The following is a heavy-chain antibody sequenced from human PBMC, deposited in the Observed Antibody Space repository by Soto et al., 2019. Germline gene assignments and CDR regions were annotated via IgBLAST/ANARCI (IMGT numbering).Heavy chain of an antibody. J-gene: IGHJ4*02. CDR1: GFTFSSYA. Sequence: EVQLLESGGYFVQPGGSLRLSCAASGFTFSSYAMNWVRQAPGKGLEWVSGISDSGGTTSYADSVKGRFTISRDNSKNELYLQMNSRRADDTAVYYCAAGYSSAYTRRDQWGQGTLVTVSS. CDR2: ISDSGGTT. D-gene: IGHD6-6*01. CDR3: AAGYSSAYTRRDQ. V-gene: IGHV3-23*01.